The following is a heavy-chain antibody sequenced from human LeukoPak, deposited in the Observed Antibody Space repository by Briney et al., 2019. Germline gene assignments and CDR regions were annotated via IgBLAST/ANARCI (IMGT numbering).Heavy chain of an antibody. CDR2: IRSDGNNK. J-gene: IGHJ6*03. V-gene: IGHV3-30*02. D-gene: IGHD2-2*01. CDR3: AKDGWYCSSTSCTSGDYYYYMDV. Sequence: GGSLRLSCAASGFAFSNYAMHWVRQPPGKGLEWVGFIRSDGNNKNYADSVKGRFTISRDNSKNTLYLQMNSLRAEDTAVYYCAKDGWYCSSTSCTSGDYYYYMDVWGKGTTVTVSS. CDR1: GFAFSNYA.